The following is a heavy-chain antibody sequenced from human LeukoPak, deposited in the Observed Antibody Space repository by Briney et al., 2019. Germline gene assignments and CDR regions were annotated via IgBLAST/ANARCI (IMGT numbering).Heavy chain of an antibody. CDR2: IIPIFGTA. D-gene: IGHD6-13*01. CDR1: GGTFSSYA. CDR3: ASQTREQQLVHSGNYYFDY. J-gene: IGHJ4*02. Sequence: SVKVSCKASGGTFSSYAISWVRQAPGQGLEWMGGIIPIFGTANYAQKFQGRVTIIADKSTSTAYMELSNLRSEDTAVYYCASQTREQQLVHSGNYYFDYWGQGTLVTVSS. V-gene: IGHV1-69*06.